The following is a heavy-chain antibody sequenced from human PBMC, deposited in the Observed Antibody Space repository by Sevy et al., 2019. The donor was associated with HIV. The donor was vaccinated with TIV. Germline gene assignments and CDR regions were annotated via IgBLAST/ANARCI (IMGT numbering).Heavy chain of an antibody. J-gene: IGHJ4*02. CDR2: ISYDGSNK. CDR1: GFTFSSYA. V-gene: IGHV3-30-3*01. Sequence: GGSLRLSCAASGFTFSSYAMHWVRQAPGKGLEWVAVISYDGSNKYYADSVKGRFTISRDNSKNTLYLQMNSLRTEDTAGYYCARDRGSGKNVFFDYWGQGNLGTGSS. CDR3: ARDRGSGKNVFFDY. D-gene: IGHD3-10*01.